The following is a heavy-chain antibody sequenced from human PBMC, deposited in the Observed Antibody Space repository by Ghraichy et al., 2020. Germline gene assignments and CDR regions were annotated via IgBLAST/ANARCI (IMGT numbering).Heavy chain of an antibody. Sequence: GGSLRLSCAASGFTFSSYAMNWVRQAPGKGLEWVSAISGSGGSTYYADSVKGRFTISRDNSKNTLYLQMNSLRAEDTAVYYCAKGGHNCNYADRFDPSAQGTLVTVSS. CDR3: AKGGHNCNYADRFDP. V-gene: IGHV3-23*01. J-gene: IGHJ5*02. CDR2: ISGSGGST. CDR1: GFTFSSYA. D-gene: IGHD1-7*01.